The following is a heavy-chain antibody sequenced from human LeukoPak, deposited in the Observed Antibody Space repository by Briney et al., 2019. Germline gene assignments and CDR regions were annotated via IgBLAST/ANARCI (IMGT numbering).Heavy chain of an antibody. CDR1: GYTFTSYG. CDR2: INPKSGDT. J-gene: IGHJ4*02. D-gene: IGHD6-6*01. CDR3: ARVAARPHYFDY. Sequence: GASVKVSCKASGYTFTSYGISWVRQAPGQGPEWMGWINPKSGDTNYAQKFQGRVTMTRDTSTSTAYMELSRLTSDDTAVYFCARVAARPHYFDYWGQGTLVTVSS. V-gene: IGHV1-2*02.